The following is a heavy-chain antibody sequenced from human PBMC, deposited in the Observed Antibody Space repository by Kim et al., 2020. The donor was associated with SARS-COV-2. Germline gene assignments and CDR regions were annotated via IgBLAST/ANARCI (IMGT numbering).Heavy chain of an antibody. J-gene: IGHJ4*02. D-gene: IGHD6-19*01. Sequence: GGSLRLSCAASGFTFNNYWMHWVRQAPGKGLVWVSRISNDGRSTSYADSVKGRFTISRDNAKNTLYLQMNSLRAEDTAVYYCANMDASGYWGQGTLVTVS. CDR3: ANMDASGY. CDR2: ISNDGRST. CDR1: GFTFNNYW. V-gene: IGHV3-74*01.